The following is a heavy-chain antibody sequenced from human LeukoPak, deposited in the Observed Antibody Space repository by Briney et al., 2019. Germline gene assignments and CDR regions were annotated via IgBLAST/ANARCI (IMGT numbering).Heavy chain of an antibody. D-gene: IGHD3/OR15-3a*01. CDR1: GFNFSDYT. Sequence: GGSLRLSCAASGFNFSDYTMTWVRQAPGKGLEWVSSVSGKSDYIYYADSVKGRFTIARDNAKNSIRSEDTAVYFCARVDYQLLVRWFDPWGEGILVTVSS. CDR3: ARVDYQLLVRWFDP. J-gene: IGHJ5*02. CDR2: VSGKSDYI. V-gene: IGHV3-21*01.